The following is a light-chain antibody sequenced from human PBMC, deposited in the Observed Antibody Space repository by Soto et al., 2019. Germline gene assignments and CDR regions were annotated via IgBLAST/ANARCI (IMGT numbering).Light chain of an antibody. CDR3: SSYTSSSTVV. V-gene: IGLV2-14*01. CDR1: ISDGGGYNY. Sequence: QSVLTPPASVSGSPGKSITISCTGTISDGGGYNYVSWYQQHPGKAPKLMIYDVSNRPSGVSNRFSGSKSGNTASLTISGLQAEDEADYYCSSYTSSSTVVFGGGTKLTVL. J-gene: IGLJ2*01. CDR2: DVS.